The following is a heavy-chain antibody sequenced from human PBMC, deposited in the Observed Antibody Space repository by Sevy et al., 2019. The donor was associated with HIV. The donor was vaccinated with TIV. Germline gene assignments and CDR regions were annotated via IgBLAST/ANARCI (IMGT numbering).Heavy chain of an antibody. J-gene: IGHJ3*02. V-gene: IGHV3-23*01. CDR1: GFNFGSYS. CDR2: ISDNGGEA. Sequence: GGSLRLSCAFSGFNFGSYSMNWVRQGPGKGLEWVAGISDNGGEAYHGVSVKGRFTVARDNSKNTLFLQMNSLRAEDTAVYYCAKTIFGVAQVFDMWGQGPMVTVSS. CDR3: AKTIFGVAQVFDM. D-gene: IGHD3-3*01.